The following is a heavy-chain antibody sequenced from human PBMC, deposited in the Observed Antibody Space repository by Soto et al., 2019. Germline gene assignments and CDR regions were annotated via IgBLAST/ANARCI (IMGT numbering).Heavy chain of an antibody. J-gene: IGHJ4*02. CDR2: ISGSGGST. Sequence: EVQLLESGGGLVQPGGSLRLSCAASGFTFSSYAMSWVRQAPGKGLEWVSAISGSGGSTYYADSVKGRFTISRDNSKNTLYLQMNSLRAEDTAVYYCAKDRCSGGSCYGVSVEWGQGTLVTVS. V-gene: IGHV3-23*01. D-gene: IGHD2-15*01. CDR3: AKDRCSGGSCYGVSVE. CDR1: GFTFSSYA.